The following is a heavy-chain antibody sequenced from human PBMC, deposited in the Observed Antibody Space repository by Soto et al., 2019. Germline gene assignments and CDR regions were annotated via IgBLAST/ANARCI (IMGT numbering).Heavy chain of an antibody. CDR3: AFIRYSESFEV. CDR2: LYYNGGS. V-gene: IGHV4-39*01. CDR1: GVSLTSTSYY. D-gene: IGHD3-9*01. J-gene: IGHJ3*01. Sequence: QLQLQESGPGLVKPSETLSLTCTVSGVSLTSTSYYCGWIRQPPGKGLEWITTLYYNGGSYYNPSLENRVTMSVDISKNQFSLRLSSVTAADTANYYCAFIRYSESFEVWGQGTTVIVSS.